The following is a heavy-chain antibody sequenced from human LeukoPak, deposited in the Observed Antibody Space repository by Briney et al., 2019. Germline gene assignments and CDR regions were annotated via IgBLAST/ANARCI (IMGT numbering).Heavy chain of an antibody. V-gene: IGHV1-8*01. CDR1: GYTFTSYD. D-gene: IGHD6-13*01. Sequence: ASVKVSCKASGYTFTSYDINWVRQATGQGLEWMGWMNPNSGNTGYAQKFQGRVTMTRNTSISTAYMELSSLRSEDTAVYYCARGAYSSSFYYYYMDVWSKGTTVTVSS. CDR3: ARGAYSSSFYYYYMDV. CDR2: MNPNSGNT. J-gene: IGHJ6*03.